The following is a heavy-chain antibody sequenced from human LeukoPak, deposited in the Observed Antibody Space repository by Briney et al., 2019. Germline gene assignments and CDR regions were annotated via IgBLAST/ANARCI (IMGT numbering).Heavy chain of an antibody. Sequence: ASVKVSCKASGYTFTNSAIHWVRQAPGQRLEWMGWINPGNGNIKYSPKFQGRVTITRDTFASTAYMELSSLRSEDTAVYYCATAPNVYYYDYWGQGALVTVSS. J-gene: IGHJ4*02. CDR1: GYTFTNSA. CDR3: ATAPNVYYYDY. D-gene: IGHD2-8*01. V-gene: IGHV1-3*01. CDR2: INPGNGNI.